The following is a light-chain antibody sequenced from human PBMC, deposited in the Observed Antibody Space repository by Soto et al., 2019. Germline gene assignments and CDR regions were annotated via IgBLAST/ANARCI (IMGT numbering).Light chain of an antibody. V-gene: IGKV3-20*01. CDR3: QQYGGSPLVT. J-gene: IGKJ2*01. Sequence: EIVLTQSPGTLSLSPGERGTFSCRASQSVSSSSLAWYQQKPGQAPRLLVYGASSRATGIPDRFSGSGSGTDFPLTISRLAPKDFAVYYCQQYGGSPLVTFGQGTKLEIK. CDR1: QSVSSSS. CDR2: GAS.